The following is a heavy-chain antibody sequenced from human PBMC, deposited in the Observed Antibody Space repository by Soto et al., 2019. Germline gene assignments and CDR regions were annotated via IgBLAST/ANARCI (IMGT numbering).Heavy chain of an antibody. CDR2: INHSAST. V-gene: IGHV4-34*01. CDR1: GGSFCTYS. J-gene: IGHJ6*02. Sequence: LSLTCAAYGGSFCTYSRSWIRQPPGTGMEWIREINHSASTNYNPSLKSRVTIAVDTSKAQFSLKRSSVTAADTAVYYCARVDADYSFYYYYGMDVWGQGTTVTVSS. CDR3: ARVDADYSFYYYYGMDV. D-gene: IGHD4-17*01.